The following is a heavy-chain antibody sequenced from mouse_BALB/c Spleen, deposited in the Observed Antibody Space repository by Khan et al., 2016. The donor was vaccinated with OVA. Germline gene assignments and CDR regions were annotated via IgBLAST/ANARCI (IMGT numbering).Heavy chain of an antibody. D-gene: IGHD1-1*01. Sequence: EVQLQESGPGLVKPSQSLSLTCTVTGYSITSGYAWNWIRQFPGNKLEWMGYISYSGSTSYNPSLRCRISITRDTSKNQFFLQLNSVTTEDTATYYCARKNYYGYAMDYWGQGTSVTVSS. V-gene: IGHV3-2*02. CDR3: ARKNYYGYAMDY. CDR1: GYSITSGYA. CDR2: ISYSGST. J-gene: IGHJ4*01.